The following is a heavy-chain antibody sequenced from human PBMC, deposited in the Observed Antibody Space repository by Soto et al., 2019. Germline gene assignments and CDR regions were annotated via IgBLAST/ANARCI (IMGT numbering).Heavy chain of an antibody. Sequence: ASVKVSCKVSGYTLTELSMHWVRQAPGKGLEWMGGFDPEDGETIYAQKFQGRVTMTEDTSTDTAYMELSSLRSEDTAVYYCARVPMYDILTGSLSHLSPMDVWGQGTTVTVSS. D-gene: IGHD3-9*01. CDR3: ARVPMYDILTGSLSHLSPMDV. CDR1: GYTLTELS. V-gene: IGHV1-24*01. CDR2: FDPEDGET. J-gene: IGHJ6*02.